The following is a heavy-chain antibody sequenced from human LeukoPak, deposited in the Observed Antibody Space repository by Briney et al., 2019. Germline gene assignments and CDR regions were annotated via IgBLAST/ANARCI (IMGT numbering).Heavy chain of an antibody. V-gene: IGHV3-23*01. CDR1: EFTFSNYA. CDR3: AKDYYDSSGYYRGFDY. D-gene: IGHD3-22*01. Sequence: PGGSLRLSCAASEFTFSNYAMSWVRQAPGKGLEWVSAISDGGVNTYYADSVKGRFSISRDNSKNTLYPQMNSLRAEDTAVYYCAKDYYDSSGYYRGFDYWGQGTLVTVSS. J-gene: IGHJ4*02. CDR2: ISDGGVNT.